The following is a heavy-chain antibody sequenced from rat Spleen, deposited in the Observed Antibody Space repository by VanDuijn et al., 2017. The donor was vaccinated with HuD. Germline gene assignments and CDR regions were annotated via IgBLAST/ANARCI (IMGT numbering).Heavy chain of an antibody. V-gene: IGHV5S13*01. CDR3: TSAPSAPDY. D-gene: IGHD3-3*01. Sequence: EVQLVESGGGLVQPGRSLKLSCVASGFTFSNYGMAWVRQTPTKGLEWVASISTGGGNTYYRDSVRGRFTISRSNAKSTLYLQMNSLTSEDSATYYCTSAPSAPDYWGQGVMVTVSS. J-gene: IGHJ2*01. CDR2: ISTGGGNT. CDR1: GFTFSNYG.